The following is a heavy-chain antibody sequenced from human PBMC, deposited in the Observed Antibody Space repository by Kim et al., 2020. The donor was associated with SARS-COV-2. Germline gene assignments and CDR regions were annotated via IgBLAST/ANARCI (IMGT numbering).Heavy chain of an antibody. Sequence: SETLSLTCSVSGGSFTRSSFYWAWIRQPPGMGLEWIGSMYYSANTYYNPSLESRVTMSVGTSKNTFSLNLTSVTAADAGVYYCARHGGECSRETCSSHWFDPWGQGTLVTVSS. V-gene: IGHV4-39*01. D-gene: IGHD2-15*01. CDR1: GGSFTRSSFY. J-gene: IGHJ5*02. CDR2: MYYSANT. CDR3: ARHGGECSRETCSSHWFDP.